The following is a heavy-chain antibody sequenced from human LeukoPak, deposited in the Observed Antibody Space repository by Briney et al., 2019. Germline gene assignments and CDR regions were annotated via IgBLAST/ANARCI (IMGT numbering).Heavy chain of an antibody. CDR3: ARVNWARGAFDI. J-gene: IGHJ3*02. D-gene: IGHD7-27*01. CDR1: GYTFTSYG. CDR2: INAYNGNT. V-gene: IGHV1-18*01. Sequence: ASVKVSCKASGYTFTSYGISWVRQAPGQGLEWMGWINAYNGNTNYAQKLQGRVTMTTDTSTSTAYMELRSLRSDDTAVYYCARVNWARGAFDIWGQGTMVTVSS.